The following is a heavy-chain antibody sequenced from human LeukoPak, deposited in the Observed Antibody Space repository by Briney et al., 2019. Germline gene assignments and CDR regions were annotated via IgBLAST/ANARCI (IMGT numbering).Heavy chain of an antibody. J-gene: IGHJ4*02. V-gene: IGHV4-31*03. Sequence: PSQTLSLTCTVSGGSISSGGYYWSWIRQHPGKGLEWIGYIYYSGSTYYNPSLKSRVTISVDTSKNQFSLKLSSVTAADTAVYYCARDDSYGYSFDYWGQGTLVTVSS. D-gene: IGHD5-18*01. CDR3: ARDDSYGYSFDY. CDR2: IYYSGST. CDR1: GGSISSGGYY.